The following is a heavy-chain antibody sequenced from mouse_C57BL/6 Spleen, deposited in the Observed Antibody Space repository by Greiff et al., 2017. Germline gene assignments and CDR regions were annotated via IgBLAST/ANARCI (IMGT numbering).Heavy chain of an antibody. Sequence: EVNLVESGGDLVKPGGSLKLSCAASGFTFSSYGMSWVRQTPDKRLEWVATISSGGSYTYYPDSVKGRFTISRDNAKNTLYLQMSSLKSEDTAMYYCARQGGDYGFDYWGQGTTLTVSS. CDR3: ARQGGDYGFDY. CDR2: ISSGGSYT. V-gene: IGHV5-6*01. J-gene: IGHJ2*01. CDR1: GFTFSSYG. D-gene: IGHD1-1*02.